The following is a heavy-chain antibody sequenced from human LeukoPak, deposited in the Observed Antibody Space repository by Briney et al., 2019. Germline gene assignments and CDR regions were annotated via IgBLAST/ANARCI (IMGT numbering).Heavy chain of an antibody. CDR1: GYTFTSYD. J-gene: IGHJ6*02. Sequence: ASVKVSCKASGYTFTSYDISWVRQAPGQGLEWMGWISAYNGNTNYAQKLQGRVTMTTDTSTSTAYMELRSLRSDDTAVYYCARDAPDYGGSYYYYYGMDVWGQGTTVTVSS. D-gene: IGHD4-17*01. CDR3: ARDAPDYGGSYYYYYGMDV. CDR2: ISAYNGNT. V-gene: IGHV1-18*01.